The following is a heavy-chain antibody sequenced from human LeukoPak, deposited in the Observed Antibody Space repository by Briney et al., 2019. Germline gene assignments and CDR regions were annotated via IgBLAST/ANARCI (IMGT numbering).Heavy chain of an antibody. CDR1: GFTFSSYA. D-gene: IGHD6-13*01. J-gene: IGHJ4*02. V-gene: IGHV3-23*01. CDR3: AKGTIAAAGTLGY. CDR2: ISGSGGST. Sequence: GGSPRLSCAASGFTFSSYAVSWVRQAPGKGLEWVSAISGSGGSTYYADSVKGRFTISRDNSKNTLYLQMNSLRAEDTAVYYCAKGTIAAAGTLGYWGQGTLVTVSS.